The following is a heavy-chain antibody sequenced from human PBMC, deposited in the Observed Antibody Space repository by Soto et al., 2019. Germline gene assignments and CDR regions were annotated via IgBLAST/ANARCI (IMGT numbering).Heavy chain of an antibody. Sequence: QVQLQESGPGLVKPSQTLSLTCTVSGGSISSGGYYWSWIRQHPGKGLEWIGYIYYSGSTYYNPSLKSRVTISVDTSKNQFSLKLSSVTAADTAVYYCARGRYCSGGSCYSGGNWFDPWGQGTLVTVSS. D-gene: IGHD2-15*01. V-gene: IGHV4-31*03. CDR3: ARGRYCSGGSCYSGGNWFDP. CDR1: GGSISSGGYY. CDR2: IYYSGST. J-gene: IGHJ5*02.